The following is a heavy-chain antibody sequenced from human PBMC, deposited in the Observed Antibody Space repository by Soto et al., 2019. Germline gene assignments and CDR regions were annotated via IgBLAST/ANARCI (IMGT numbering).Heavy chain of an antibody. J-gene: IGHJ4*02. CDR3: AKTRTAMVVGETYDY. CDR1: GFTFSSYA. Sequence: EVQLLESGGGLVQPGGSLRLSCAASGFTFSSYAMAWVRQAPGKGLEWVSTISGTGGSTYYADSVKGRFTISRDSSKNTLYVHMNSLRAEDTAVYYCAKTRTAMVVGETYDYWGQGTLVTVSS. V-gene: IGHV3-23*01. D-gene: IGHD2-15*01. CDR2: ISGTGGST.